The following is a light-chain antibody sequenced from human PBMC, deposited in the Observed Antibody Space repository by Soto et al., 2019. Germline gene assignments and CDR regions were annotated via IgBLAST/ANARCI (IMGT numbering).Light chain of an antibody. CDR1: QSISSY. CDR2: AAS. J-gene: IGKJ4*01. V-gene: IGKV1-39*01. Sequence: DIQMTQSPSSLSASVGDRATITCRASQSISSYLNWYQQKPGKAPKLLIYAASSLQSGVPSRFSGSGSGTDFTLTISSLQPEDFATYYCQQSYSTPSNFGGGTKVDI. CDR3: QQSYSTPSN.